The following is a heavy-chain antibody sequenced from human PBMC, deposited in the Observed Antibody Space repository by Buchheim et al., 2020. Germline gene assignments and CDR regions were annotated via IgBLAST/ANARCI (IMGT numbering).Heavy chain of an antibody. CDR1: RFTFSNYG. V-gene: IGHV3-30*18. CDR2: ISYDGSNT. CDR3: AKDRVVKARRLGWHFDL. J-gene: IGHJ2*01. D-gene: IGHD2-21*01. Sequence: QVQLVESGGGVVQPGRSLRLSCAASRFTFSNYGMHWVRQAPGKGLEWVAFISYDGSNTHYADSVKGRFTISRGNSENTLYLQMSSLRAEDTAVYYCAKDRVVKARRLGWHFDLWGRGTL.